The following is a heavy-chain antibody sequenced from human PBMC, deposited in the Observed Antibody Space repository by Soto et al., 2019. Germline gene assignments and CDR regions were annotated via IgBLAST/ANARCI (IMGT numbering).Heavy chain of an antibody. CDR3: ARDRWTTVTTVGLCDY. J-gene: IGHJ4*02. CDR2: IWYDGSNK. V-gene: IGHV3-33*01. CDR1: GFTFSSYG. D-gene: IGHD4-17*01. Sequence: QVQLVESGGGGVQPGRSLRLSCAASGFTFSSYGMHWVRQAPGKGLEWVAVIWYDGSNKYYADSVKGRFTISRDNSKNTLYLQMNSLRAEDTAVYYCARDRWTTVTTVGLCDYWGQGTLVTVSS.